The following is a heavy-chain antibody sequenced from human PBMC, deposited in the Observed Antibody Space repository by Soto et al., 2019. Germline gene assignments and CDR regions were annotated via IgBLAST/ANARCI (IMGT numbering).Heavy chain of an antibody. D-gene: IGHD6-19*01. J-gene: IGHJ4*01. Sequence: QVQLQESGPGRVKPSGTLSLTCVVSGASISGKSWCSWVRQAPGKGLEWIGEISHSGNTNYNPSFRTRLTISVDKSKSQVSLTLTSVTAADTALYDCARLTYSTVWSRHFDVWGQGTLVSV. CDR1: GASISGKSW. V-gene: IGHV4-4*02. CDR3: ARLTYSTVWSRHFDV. CDR2: ISHSGNT.